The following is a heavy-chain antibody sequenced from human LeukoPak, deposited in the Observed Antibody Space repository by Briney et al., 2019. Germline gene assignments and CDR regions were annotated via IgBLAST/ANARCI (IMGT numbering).Heavy chain of an antibody. V-gene: IGHV3-49*04. CDR3: TRDSYVALNYYYYYYMDV. CDR2: IRSKAYGGTT. D-gene: IGHD2-8*01. Sequence: TGGSLRLSCTASGFTFGDYAMSWVRQAPGKGLEWVGFIRSKAYGGTTEYAASVKGRFTISRDDSKSIAYLQMNSLKTEDTAVYYCTRDSYVALNYYYYYYMDVWGKGTTVTVSS. J-gene: IGHJ6*03. CDR1: GFTFGDYA.